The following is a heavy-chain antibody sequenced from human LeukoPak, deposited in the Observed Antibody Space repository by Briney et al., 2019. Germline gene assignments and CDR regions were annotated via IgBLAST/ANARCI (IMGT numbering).Heavy chain of an antibody. D-gene: IGHD1-1*01. J-gene: IGHJ5*02. Sequence: SETLSLTCAVYGGSFSGYYWSWLRQPPGKGLEWIGEINHSGSTNYNPSLKSRVTISVDTSKNQFSLKLSSVTAADTAVYYCAKLAGPLMFDPWGQGTLVTVSS. CDR2: INHSGST. CDR1: GGSFSGYY. CDR3: AKLAGPLMFDP. V-gene: IGHV4-34*01.